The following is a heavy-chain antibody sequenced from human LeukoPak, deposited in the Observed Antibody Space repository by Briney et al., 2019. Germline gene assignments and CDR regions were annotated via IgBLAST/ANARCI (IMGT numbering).Heavy chain of an antibody. J-gene: IGHJ3*02. D-gene: IGHD3-9*01. CDR3: AREARYYDILTGYSPDAFDI. Sequence: SETLSLTCAVSGGSISSTTYYWGWLRQPPGKGLEWIGSIYYSASTYYNPSLESRVTISVDTSKNQFSLKLSSVTAADTAVYYCAREARYYDILTGYSPDAFDIWGQGTMVTVSS. V-gene: IGHV4-39*07. CDR2: IYYSAST. CDR1: GGSISSTTYY.